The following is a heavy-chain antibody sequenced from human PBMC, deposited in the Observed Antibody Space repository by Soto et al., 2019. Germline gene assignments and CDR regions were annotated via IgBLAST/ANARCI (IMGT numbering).Heavy chain of an antibody. CDR3: ARASESVAADDY. CDR1: GYTFTSYY. CDR2: INPSGGST. D-gene: IGHD6-13*01. Sequence: QVQLVQSGAEVKKPGASVKVSCKASGYTFTSYYMHWVRQAPGEGLEWMGIINPSGGSTSYAQKFQGRVTMTRDTSTRTVYMELSSLRSEDTAVYYCARASESVAADDYWGQGTLVTVSS. J-gene: IGHJ4*02. V-gene: IGHV1-46*01.